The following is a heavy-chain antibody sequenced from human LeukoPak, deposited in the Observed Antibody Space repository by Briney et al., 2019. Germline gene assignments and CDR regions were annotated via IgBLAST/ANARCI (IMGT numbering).Heavy chain of an antibody. CDR2: ISGSGAGT. Sequence: QPGGSLRLSCAASGFTFSGYAMNWVRQAPGKGLEWVSGISGSGAGTYYADSVKGRFTISRDNSKNTLYLQMNSLRADDTAVYYCAKMVREFYTISYYFDYWGQGTTVTVSS. D-gene: IGHD2-8*01. CDR3: AKMVREFYTISYYFDY. J-gene: IGHJ4*03. V-gene: IGHV3-23*01. CDR1: GFTFSGYA.